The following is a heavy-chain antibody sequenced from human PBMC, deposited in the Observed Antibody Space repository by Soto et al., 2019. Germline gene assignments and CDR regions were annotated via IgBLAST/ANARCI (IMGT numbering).Heavy chain of an antibody. CDR1: GYTFTGYY. Sequence: GASVKVSCKASGYTFTGYYMHWVRQAPGQGLEWMGWINPNSGGTNYAQKFQGWVTMTRDTSISTAYMELSRLRSDDTAVYYCARDLRQYYYDSSGYYAYGAFDIWGQGTMVTVSS. CDR3: ARDLRQYYYDSSGYYAYGAFDI. V-gene: IGHV1-2*04. CDR2: INPNSGGT. J-gene: IGHJ3*02. D-gene: IGHD3-22*01.